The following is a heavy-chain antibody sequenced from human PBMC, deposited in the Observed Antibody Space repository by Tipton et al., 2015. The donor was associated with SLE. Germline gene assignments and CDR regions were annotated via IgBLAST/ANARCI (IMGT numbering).Heavy chain of an antibody. D-gene: IGHD3-3*01. CDR3: ARDLFVEFYRSWSDYAYYFDY. CDR2: IYHSGST. V-gene: IGHV4-38-2*02. Sequence: TLSLTCSVSGYSTSSGFYWGWPRQSPGKGLEWIGSIYHSGSTQYNPSLKSRVTISVDTSGNQVSLRLRSVTAADTAVYYCARDLFVEFYRSWSDYAYYFDYWGQGVLVTVSS. CDR1: GYSTSSGFY. J-gene: IGHJ4*02.